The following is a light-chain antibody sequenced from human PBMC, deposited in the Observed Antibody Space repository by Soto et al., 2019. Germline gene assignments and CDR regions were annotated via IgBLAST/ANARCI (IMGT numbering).Light chain of an antibody. CDR2: RTS. J-gene: IGKJ4*01. CDR1: QSISSN. Sequence: EIEMTQSPATLSVSPGERATLSCRASQSISSNLAWYQQKPGQAPRLLMFRTSSRATGFPARFSGSGSGTEFNLTISSLQSEDFGVYYCQRYNNWPRATFGGGTKVDIK. V-gene: IGKV3-15*01. CDR3: QRYNNWPRAT.